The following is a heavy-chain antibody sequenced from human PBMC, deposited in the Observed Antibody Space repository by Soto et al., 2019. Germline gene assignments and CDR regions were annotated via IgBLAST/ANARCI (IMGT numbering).Heavy chain of an antibody. CDR3: ARGAGVAAAGTTNWFDP. J-gene: IGHJ5*02. CDR1: GGSISSGDYY. Sequence: SETLSLTCTVSGGSISSGDYYWSWIRQPPGKGLEWIGYIYYSGSTYYNPSLKSRVTISVDTSKNQISLKLSSVTAADTAVYYCARGAGVAAAGTTNWFDPWGQGTLVTVSS. V-gene: IGHV4-30-4*01. D-gene: IGHD6-13*01. CDR2: IYYSGST.